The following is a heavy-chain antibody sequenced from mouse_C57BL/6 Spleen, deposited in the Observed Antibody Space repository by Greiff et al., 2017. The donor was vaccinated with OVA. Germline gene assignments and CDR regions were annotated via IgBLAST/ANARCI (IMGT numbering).Heavy chain of an antibody. J-gene: IGHJ4*01. Sequence: QVQLKQSGAELVKPGASVKLSCKASGYTFTSYWMQWVKQRPGQGLEWIGEIDPSDSYTNYNQKFKGKATLTVDTSSSTAYMQLSSLTSEDSAVYYCARFYDGAMDYWGQGTSVTVSS. V-gene: IGHV1-50*01. CDR1: GYTFTSYW. CDR2: IDPSDSYT. CDR3: ARFYDGAMDY. D-gene: IGHD2-12*01.